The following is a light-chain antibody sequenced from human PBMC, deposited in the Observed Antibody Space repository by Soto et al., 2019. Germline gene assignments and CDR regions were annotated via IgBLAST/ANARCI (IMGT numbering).Light chain of an antibody. V-gene: IGLV2-14*01. CDR2: EVT. Sequence: QSALTQPASVSGAPGQRVTISCTGTSTDVGGYNYVAWYQQHPDRAPKLIIFEVTNRPSGAADRFSGSKSGTTASLTISGLQAEDAADYCRCSYRSISAVVFGGGTKLTVL. J-gene: IGLJ2*01. CDR3: CSYRSISAVV. CDR1: STDVGGYNY.